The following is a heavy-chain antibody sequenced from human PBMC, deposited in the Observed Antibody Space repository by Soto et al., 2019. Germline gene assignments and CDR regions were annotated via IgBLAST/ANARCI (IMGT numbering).Heavy chain of an antibody. J-gene: IGHJ4*02. Sequence: SETLSLTCTVSGGSIGSYYWSWIRQPAGKGLEWIGRIYTSGSTNYNPSLKSRVTMSVDTSKNQFSLKLSSVTAADTAVYYCARVVDSSGYSYYFDYWGQGTLVTVSS. V-gene: IGHV4-4*07. CDR3: ARVVDSSGYSYYFDY. CDR2: IYTSGST. CDR1: GGSIGSYY. D-gene: IGHD3-22*01.